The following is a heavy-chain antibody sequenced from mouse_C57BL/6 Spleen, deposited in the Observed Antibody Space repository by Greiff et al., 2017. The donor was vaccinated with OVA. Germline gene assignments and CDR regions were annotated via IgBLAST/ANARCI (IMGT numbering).Heavy chain of an antibody. CDR1: GFTFSDYG. J-gene: IGHJ3*01. Sequence: EVKLVESGGGLVKPGGPLKLSCAASGFTFSDYGMHWVRQAPEKGLEWVAYISSGSSTIYYADTMKGRFTISRDNATNTLFLKMTSLRSEDTSMYYCARDLDSLFAYWGQGTLVTVSA. CDR2: ISSGSSTI. D-gene: IGHD6-1*01. CDR3: ARDLDSLFAY. V-gene: IGHV5-17*01.